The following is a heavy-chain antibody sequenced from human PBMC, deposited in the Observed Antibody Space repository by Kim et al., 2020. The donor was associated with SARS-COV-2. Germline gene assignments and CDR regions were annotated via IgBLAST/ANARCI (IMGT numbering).Heavy chain of an antibody. CDR1: GGSFSGYY. CDR3: ARRPPARYDSSGLWFDP. D-gene: IGHD3-22*01. V-gene: IGHV4-34*01. CDR2: INHSGST. J-gene: IGHJ5*02. Sequence: SETLSLTCAVYGGSFSGYYWSWIRQPPGKGLEWIGEINHSGSTNYNPSLKSRVTISVDTSKNQFSLKLSSVTAAGTAVYYCARRPPARYDSSGLWFDPWGQGPLVPVSS.